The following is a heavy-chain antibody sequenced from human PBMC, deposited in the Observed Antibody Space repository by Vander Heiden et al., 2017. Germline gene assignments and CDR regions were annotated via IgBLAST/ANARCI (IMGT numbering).Heavy chain of an antibody. V-gene: IGHV1-2*02. J-gene: IGHJ5*02. CDR3: ARDSREGHNYGWVGCFDL. D-gene: IGHD5-18*01. Sequence: QVQLVQSGAAVKKPGASVKVPCKASGYPFTAYSMPWVRQAPGQGLEWMGGSNPNSGGTNYAQKFQGRVNTTRDTYISTAYMELSRLRSDDTAVYYCARDSREGHNYGWVGCFDLWGQGTLVTVSS. CDR1: GYPFTAYS. CDR2: SNPNSGGT.